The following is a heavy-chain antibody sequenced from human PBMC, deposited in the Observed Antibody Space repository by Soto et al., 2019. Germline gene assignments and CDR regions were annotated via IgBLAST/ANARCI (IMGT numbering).Heavy chain of an antibody. CDR1: GYTLTELS. J-gene: IGHJ5*02. D-gene: IGHD2-15*01. V-gene: IGHV1-3*01. CDR3: ARNNLHIVVVVAATVGWFDP. Sequence: ASVKVSCQVSGYTLTELSMHWVRQATGQRLEWMGWINAGNGNTKYSQKFQGRVTITRDTSASTAYMELSSLRSEDTAVYYCARNNLHIVVVVAATVGWFDPWGQGTLVTVSS. CDR2: INAGNGNT.